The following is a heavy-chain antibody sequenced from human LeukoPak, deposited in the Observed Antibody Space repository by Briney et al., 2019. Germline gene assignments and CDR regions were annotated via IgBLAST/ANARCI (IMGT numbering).Heavy chain of an antibody. V-gene: IGHV4-34*01. CDR1: GGSFSGYY. D-gene: IGHD6-13*01. J-gene: IGHJ3*02. Sequence: SETLSLTCAVYGGSFSGYYWSWIRQPPGKELEWIGEINHSGSTNYNPSLKSRVTISVDTSKNQFSLKLSSVTAADTAVYYCARARPAAAGMLDAFDIWGRGTMVTVSS. CDR3: ARARPAAAGMLDAFDI. CDR2: INHSGST.